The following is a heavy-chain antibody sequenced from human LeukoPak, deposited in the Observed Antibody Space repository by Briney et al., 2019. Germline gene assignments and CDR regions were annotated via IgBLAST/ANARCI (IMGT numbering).Heavy chain of an antibody. CDR1: GGTFSSYA. CDR3: ASILGYCSSTSCPGGY. J-gene: IGHJ4*02. Sequence: ASVKASCKASGGTFSSYAISWVRQAPGQGLEWMGGIIPIFGTANYAQKFQGRVTITADESTSTAYMELGSLRSEDTAVYYCASILGYCSSTSCPGGYWGQGTLVTVSS. CDR2: IIPIFGTA. V-gene: IGHV1-69*13. D-gene: IGHD2-2*01.